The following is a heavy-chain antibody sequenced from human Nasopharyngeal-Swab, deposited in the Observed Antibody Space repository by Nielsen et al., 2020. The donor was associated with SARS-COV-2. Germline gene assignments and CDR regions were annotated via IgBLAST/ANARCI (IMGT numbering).Heavy chain of an antibody. Sequence: SETLSLTCTVSGGSISSGGYYWSWIRQHPGKGLEWIGYIYYSGSTYYNPSLKSRVTISLDASNNQFSLRLSSVTAADTAMFYCARGTPFDYWGQGILVTVSS. CDR1: GGSISSGGYY. CDR2: IYYSGST. J-gene: IGHJ4*02. D-gene: IGHD1-1*01. V-gene: IGHV4-31*03. CDR3: ARGTPFDY.